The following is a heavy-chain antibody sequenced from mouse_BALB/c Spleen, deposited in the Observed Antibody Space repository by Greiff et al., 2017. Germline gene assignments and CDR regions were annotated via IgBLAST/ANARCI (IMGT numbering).Heavy chain of an antibody. V-gene: IGHV3-6*02. Sequence: DVQLQESGPDLVKPSQSLSLTCSVTGYSITSGYYWNWIRQFPGNKLEWMGYISYDGSNNYNPSLKNRISITRDTSKNQFFLKLNSVTTEDTATYYCARERGNYGNYFDYWGQGTTLTVSS. CDR2: ISYDGSN. J-gene: IGHJ2*01. CDR1: GYSITSGYY. CDR3: ARERGNYGNYFDY. D-gene: IGHD2-1*01.